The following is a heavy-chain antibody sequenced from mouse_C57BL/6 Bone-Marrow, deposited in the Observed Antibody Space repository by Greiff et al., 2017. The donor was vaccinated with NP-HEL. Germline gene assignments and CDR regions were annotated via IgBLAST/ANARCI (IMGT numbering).Heavy chain of an antibody. V-gene: IGHV2-5*01. J-gene: IGHJ4*01. D-gene: IGHD3-2*02. Sequence: VQLVESGPGLVQPSQSLSITCTVSGFSLTSYGVHWVRQSPGKGLEWLGVIWRGGSTDYNAAFMSRLSITKDNSKSQVFFKMNSLQADDTAIYYCAKRAQATYAMDYWGQGTSVTVSS. CDR1: GFSLTSYG. CDR2: IWRGGST. CDR3: AKRAQATYAMDY.